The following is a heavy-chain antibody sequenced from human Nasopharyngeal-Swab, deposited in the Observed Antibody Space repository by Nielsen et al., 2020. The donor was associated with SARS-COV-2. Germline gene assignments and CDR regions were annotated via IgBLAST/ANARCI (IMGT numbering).Heavy chain of an antibody. Sequence: GESLKISCAASGFTFSNYGMHWVRQAPGKGLEWVAVIWYDGSNKYYADSVKGRFTVSRDNSKNTLYLQMNSLRAEDTAVYYCAREDIVVVTGGFDYWGQGTLVTVSS. J-gene: IGHJ4*02. CDR1: GFTFSNYG. D-gene: IGHD2-21*02. CDR2: IWYDGSNK. V-gene: IGHV3-33*01. CDR3: AREDIVVVTGGFDY.